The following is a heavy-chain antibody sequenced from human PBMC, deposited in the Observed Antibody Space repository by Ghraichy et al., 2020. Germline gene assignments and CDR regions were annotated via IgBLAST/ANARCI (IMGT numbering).Heavy chain of an antibody. Sequence: SETLSLTCTVSGGSISSSSYYWGWIRQPPGKGLEWIGSIYYSGSTYYNPSLKSRVTISVDTSKNQFSLKLSSVTAADTAVYYCARGWVEWLFLDYWGQGTLVTVSS. J-gene: IGHJ4*02. V-gene: IGHV4-39*01. CDR2: IYYSGST. D-gene: IGHD3-3*01. CDR3: ARGWVEWLFLDY. CDR1: GGSISSSSYY.